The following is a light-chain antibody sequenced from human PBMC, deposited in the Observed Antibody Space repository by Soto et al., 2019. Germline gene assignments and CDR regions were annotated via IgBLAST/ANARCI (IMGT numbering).Light chain of an antibody. Sequence: EIVLTQSTATLSLSPGERATLSCRASQSVSSYLAWYQQKPGQAPRLLIYDASNRATGIPARFSGSGSGTDFTLTISSLEPEDFAVYYWQQRSNWPPYTFGQGTKLEIK. CDR1: QSVSSY. CDR2: DAS. CDR3: QQRSNWPPYT. V-gene: IGKV3-11*01. J-gene: IGKJ2*01.